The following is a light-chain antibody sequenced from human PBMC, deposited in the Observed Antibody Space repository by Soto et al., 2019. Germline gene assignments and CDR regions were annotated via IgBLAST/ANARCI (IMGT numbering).Light chain of an antibody. CDR2: TAS. J-gene: IGKJ1*01. CDR1: QSIRSW. V-gene: IGKV1-5*03. CDR3: PQYNSYDSDSPWT. Sequence: DIQLTQSPSTLPASVGDTVTITCRASQSIRSWFAWYQQRPGKPPKHLIHTASTLESGGPSRFSGSGSGTEFALAISSLQPDEFATYDCPQYNSYDSDSPWTCGQGTKVEIK.